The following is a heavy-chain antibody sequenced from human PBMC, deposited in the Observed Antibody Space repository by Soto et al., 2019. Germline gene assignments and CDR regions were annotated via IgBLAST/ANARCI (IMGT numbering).Heavy chain of an antibody. Sequence: SVKVSCKASGGTFSSYAISWVRQAPGQGLEWMGGIIPIFGTANYAQKFQGRVTITADESTSTAYMELSSLRSEDTAVYYCARDGAIFGVVIRYGMDVWGQGTTVTVSS. V-gene: IGHV1-69*13. J-gene: IGHJ6*02. CDR2: IIPIFGTA. CDR3: ARDGAIFGVVIRYGMDV. D-gene: IGHD3-3*01. CDR1: GGTFSSYA.